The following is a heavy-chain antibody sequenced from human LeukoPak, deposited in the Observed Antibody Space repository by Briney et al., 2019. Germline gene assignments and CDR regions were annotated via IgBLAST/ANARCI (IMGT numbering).Heavy chain of an antibody. J-gene: IGHJ4*02. CDR3: AREGYGDYAYDY. CDR1: GFTFSSYS. Sequence: GGSLRLSCGASGFTFSSYSMNWVRQAPGKGLEWVSSISSSSSYIYYADSVKGRFTISRDNAKNSLYLQMNSLRAGDTAVYYCAREGYGDYAYDYWGQGTLVTVSS. CDR2: ISSSSSYI. V-gene: IGHV3-21*01. D-gene: IGHD4-17*01.